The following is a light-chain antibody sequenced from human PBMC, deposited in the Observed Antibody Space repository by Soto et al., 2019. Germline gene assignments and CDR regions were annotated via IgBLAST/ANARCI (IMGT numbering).Light chain of an antibody. CDR3: QQYGSSPIT. J-gene: IGKJ5*01. Sequence: EIVLTQSPDTLSLSPGGRATLSCRASQSVTRDYLGWYQQTPGQAPRLLIFGASSRATGIPDRFTGSGSGTDFILTISRVEPEDFAVYYCQQYGSSPITFGQGTRLRLN. V-gene: IGKV3-20*01. CDR2: GAS. CDR1: QSVTRDY.